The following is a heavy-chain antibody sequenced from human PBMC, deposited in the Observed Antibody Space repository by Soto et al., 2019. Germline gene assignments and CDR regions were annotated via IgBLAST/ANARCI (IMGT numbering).Heavy chain of an antibody. CDR3: ARPVDTAMVNYYYYGMDV. CDR2: ISSSSSTI. CDR1: GFTFSSYS. V-gene: IGHV3-48*04. D-gene: IGHD5-18*01. J-gene: IGHJ6*02. Sequence: GGSLRLSCAASGFTFSSYSMNWVRQAPGKGLEWVSYISSSSSTIYYADSVKGRFTISRDNAKNSLYLQMNSLRAEDTAVYYCARPVDTAMVNYYYYGMDVWGQGTTVTVSS.